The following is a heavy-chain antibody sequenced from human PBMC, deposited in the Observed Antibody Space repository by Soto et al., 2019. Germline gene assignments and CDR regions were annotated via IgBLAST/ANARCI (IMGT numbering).Heavy chain of an antibody. CDR1: GFTFSHYA. CDR2: IWSDGSNE. J-gene: IGHJ4*02. D-gene: IGHD3-10*01. CDR3: ARDYGSAPWDY. Sequence: QVQLVESGGGVVQPGRSLRLSCAASGFTFSHYAMHWARQATGKGLEWVAVIWSDGSNENYAESVRGRLTISRDNPKNTLYMQMNSLRDEDPAVNYCARDYGSAPWDYWGQGALVNVSS. V-gene: IGHV3-33*01.